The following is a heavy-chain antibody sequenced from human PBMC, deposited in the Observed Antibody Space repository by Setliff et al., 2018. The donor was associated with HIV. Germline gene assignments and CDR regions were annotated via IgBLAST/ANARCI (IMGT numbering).Heavy chain of an antibody. V-gene: IGHV4-4*09. CDR3: ARSPSYRSSWEYYFDY. Sequence: PSETLSLTCTVSGGSISGYHWNWLRQTPGKGLEWIGYIYTSRGTNHNHSLRTRVIISVDTSNQFSLKLSSVTAADAAVYYCARSPSYRSSWEYYFDYWGQGILVTGLL. CDR2: IYTSRGT. CDR1: GGSISGYH. J-gene: IGHJ4*02. D-gene: IGHD6-13*01.